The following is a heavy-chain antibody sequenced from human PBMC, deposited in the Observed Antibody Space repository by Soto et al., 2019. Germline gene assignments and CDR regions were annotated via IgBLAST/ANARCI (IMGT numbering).Heavy chain of an antibody. D-gene: IGHD3-10*01. CDR1: GFPFSSYG. CDR3: VGGQYYFDY. V-gene: IGHV3-30*03. Sequence: QVQLVESGGGVVQPGRSLRLSCAASGFPFSSYGMHWVREAPGKGLEWVAVISYDGSNKYYADSVKGRFTISRDNSASTLYLQMNSLRPEDTALYYCVGGQYYFDYRGQGTLDTVSP. CDR2: ISYDGSNK. J-gene: IGHJ4*02.